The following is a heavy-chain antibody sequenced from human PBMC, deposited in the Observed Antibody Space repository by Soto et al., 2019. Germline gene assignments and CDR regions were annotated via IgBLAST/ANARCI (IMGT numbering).Heavy chain of an antibody. J-gene: IGHJ6*02. D-gene: IGHD4-17*01. Sequence: PSETLSLTCTVSGGSISSGGYYWSWILQHPGKGLEWIVYIYYSGSTYYNPSLKSRVTISVDTSKNQFSLKLSSVTAADTAVYYCARGRFTVTRQNPPGIRALYGMDVWGQGTTVTVSS. CDR3: ARGRFTVTRQNPPGIRALYGMDV. CDR2: IYYSGST. V-gene: IGHV4-31*03. CDR1: GGSISSGGYY.